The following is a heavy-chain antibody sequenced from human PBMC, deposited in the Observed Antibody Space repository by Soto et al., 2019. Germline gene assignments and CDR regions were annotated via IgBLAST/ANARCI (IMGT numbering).Heavy chain of an antibody. CDR3: ARRYGDPSSSTGFDY. D-gene: IGHD2-21*02. J-gene: IGHJ4*02. V-gene: IGHV1-18*01. CDR2: INTYSDKT. Sequence: QVQLVQSGPEVKKPGASVKVSCKASGYTFGIYSITWVRQAPGQGLEWLGGINTYSDKTYYAQKVQGRVTLTSDTSTSTAYMDMRSLRSDDTAVYYCARRYGDPSSSTGFDYWGQGTLVSVSS. CDR1: GYTFGIYS.